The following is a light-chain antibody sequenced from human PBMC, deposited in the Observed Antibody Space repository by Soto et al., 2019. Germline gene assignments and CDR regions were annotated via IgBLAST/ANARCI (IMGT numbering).Light chain of an antibody. J-gene: IGKJ1*01. Sequence: IVLTQSPVTLAVSPGERAVLSCRASHSVSTSLAWYQHKPGQAPRPFIYDASKRAPGIPARFSGSGSGTDFTLTISSLEPEDFAVYYCQVRDVWPSFGQG. V-gene: IGKV3-11*01. CDR2: DAS. CDR3: QVRDVWPS. CDR1: HSVSTS.